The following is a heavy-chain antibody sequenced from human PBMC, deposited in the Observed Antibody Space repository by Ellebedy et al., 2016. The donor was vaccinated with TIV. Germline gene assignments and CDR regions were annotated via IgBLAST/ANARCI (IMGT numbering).Heavy chain of an antibody. D-gene: IGHD5-18*01. Sequence: SVKVSXXASGGTFSSYAISWVRQAPGQGLEWMGGIIPIFGTANYAQKFQGRVTITADKSTSTAYMELSSLRSEDTAVYYCARLVDTAMGTENRQFDYWGQGTLVTVSS. CDR1: GGTFSSYA. CDR3: ARLVDTAMGTENRQFDY. V-gene: IGHV1-69*06. J-gene: IGHJ4*02. CDR2: IIPIFGTA.